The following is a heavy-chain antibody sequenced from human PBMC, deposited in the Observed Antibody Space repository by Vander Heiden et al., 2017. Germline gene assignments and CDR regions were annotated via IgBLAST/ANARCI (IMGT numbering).Heavy chain of an antibody. V-gene: IGHV4-59*01. Sequence: QVQLQASGPGLVKPSETLSLTCTVSGGSISGYYWNWIRQPPGKGLEWIGFIHFGGSTNYNPSLKRRVIISVDRPKNQLSLNLTSVTAADTALYFCARGGAVVGSTAAFDVWGQGTMVAVSS. CDR3: ARGGAVVGSTAAFDV. CDR1: GGSISGYY. D-gene: IGHD1-26*01. CDR2: IHFGGST. J-gene: IGHJ3*01.